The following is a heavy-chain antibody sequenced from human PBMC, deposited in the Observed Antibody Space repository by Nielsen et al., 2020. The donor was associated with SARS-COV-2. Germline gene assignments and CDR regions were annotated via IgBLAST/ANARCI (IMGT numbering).Heavy chain of an antibody. CDR2: IIPIFGTA. J-gene: IGHJ6*02. V-gene: IGHV1-69*13. D-gene: IGHD1-1*01. CDR3: ARDMREREPTGTDGMDV. CDR1: GYTFTSYG. Sequence: SVKVSCKASGYTFTSYGISWVRQAPGQGLEWMGGIIPIFGTANYAQKFQGRVTITADESTSTAYMELSSLRSEDTAVYYCARDMREREPTGTDGMDVWGQGTTVTVSS.